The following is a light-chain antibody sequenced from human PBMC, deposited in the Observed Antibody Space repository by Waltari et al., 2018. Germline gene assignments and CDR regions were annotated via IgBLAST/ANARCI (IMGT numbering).Light chain of an antibody. CDR3: SSFTTSSIL. V-gene: IGLV2-14*01. Sequence: QSALTQPAPASGSPGQSITISCTGTSSDLGAYNSVSWYQQHPGKAPKLIIYEVTNRPSGVSTRFSGSKSGNTASLTISGLQAEDEADYYCSSFTTSSILFGGGTKLAVI. CDR1: SSDLGAYNS. CDR2: EVT. J-gene: IGLJ2*01.